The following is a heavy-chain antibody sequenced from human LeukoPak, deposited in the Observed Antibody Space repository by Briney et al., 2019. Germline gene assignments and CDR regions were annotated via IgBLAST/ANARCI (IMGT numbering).Heavy chain of an antibody. J-gene: IGHJ4*02. D-gene: IGHD6-13*01. CDR2: ISGSGGST. CDR1: GFTFSSYA. Sequence: GGSLRLSCAASGFTFSSYAMSWVRQAPGKGLEWVSAISGSGGSTYYADSVKGRFTISRDNSKNTLYLQMNSLRAEDTAVYYCAKVMGRITYSSSWISFDYWGQGTLVTVSS. CDR3: AKVMGRITYSSSWISFDY. V-gene: IGHV3-23*01.